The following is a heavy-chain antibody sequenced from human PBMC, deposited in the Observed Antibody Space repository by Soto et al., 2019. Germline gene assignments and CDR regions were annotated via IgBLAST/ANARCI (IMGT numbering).Heavy chain of an antibody. Sequence: QVQLVQSGAEVKKPGSSVKVSCKASGGTFSSYTISWVRQAAGQGLEWMGRIIPILGIANYAQKFQGRVTITADKSTSTAYMELSSLRSEDTAVYYCARDALDDYYDSSGYYSAYCGQGTLVTVSS. J-gene: IGHJ4*02. V-gene: IGHV1-69*08. D-gene: IGHD3-22*01. CDR1: GGTFSSYT. CDR2: IIPILGIA. CDR3: ARDALDDYYDSSGYYSAY.